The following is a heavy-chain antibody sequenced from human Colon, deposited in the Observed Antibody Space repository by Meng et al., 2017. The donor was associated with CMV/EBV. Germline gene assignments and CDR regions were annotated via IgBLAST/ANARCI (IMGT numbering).Heavy chain of an antibody. D-gene: IGHD1-7*01. CDR3: ARDIITGTALDGF. Sequence: GVLKISCAASGLTFSSYRMHWVRQAPGKGLEWVASISITSRYIYYADSVKGRFSISRDNAKSSLYLQMNSLRAEDTAVYYCARDIITGTALDGFWGQGTLVTVSS. CDR1: GLTFSSYR. CDR2: ISITSRYI. V-gene: IGHV3-21*06. J-gene: IGHJ4*02.